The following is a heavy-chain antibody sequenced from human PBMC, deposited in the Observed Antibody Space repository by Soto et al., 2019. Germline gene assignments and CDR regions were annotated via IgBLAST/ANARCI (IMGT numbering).Heavy chain of an antibody. D-gene: IGHD3-22*01. CDR1: GGSISSSSYY. Sequence: QLQLQESGPGLVKPSETLSLTCTVSGGSISSSSYYWGWIRQPPGQGLEWIGSIYYSGSTYYNPSLKSRVTISVDTSKNQFSLKLSSVTAADTAVYYCARARGKLIVVVPLHNYYFDYWGQGTLVTVSS. CDR2: IYYSGST. CDR3: ARARGKLIVVVPLHNYYFDY. V-gene: IGHV4-39*01. J-gene: IGHJ4*02.